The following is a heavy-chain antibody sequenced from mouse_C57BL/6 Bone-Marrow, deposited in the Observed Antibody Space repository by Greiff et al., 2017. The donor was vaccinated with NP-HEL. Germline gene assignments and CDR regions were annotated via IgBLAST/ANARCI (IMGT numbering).Heavy chain of an antibody. CDR3: ARNYYGSSLYAMDY. D-gene: IGHD1-1*01. V-gene: IGHV2-5*01. J-gene: IGHJ4*01. Sequence: VQLQQSGPGLVQPSPSLSITCTASGFSLTSYGVHWVRQSPGKGLEWLGVIWRGGSTDYNAAFMSRLSISKDNSKSQVFFKMNRLQADDTAIYYCARNYYGSSLYAMDYWGQGTSVTVSS. CDR1: GFSLTSYG. CDR2: IWRGGST.